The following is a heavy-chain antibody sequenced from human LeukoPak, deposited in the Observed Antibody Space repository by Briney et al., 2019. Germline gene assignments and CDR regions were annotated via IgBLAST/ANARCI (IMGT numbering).Heavy chain of an antibody. CDR3: ARDVSIAVASKDYYYYGMDV. V-gene: IGHV1-18*01. CDR1: GYTFTSYG. J-gene: IGHJ6*02. Sequence: GASVKVSCKASGYTFTSYGISWVRQAPGQGLGWMGWISAYNGNTNYAQKLQGRVTMTTDTSTSTAYMELRSLRSDDTAVYYCARDVSIAVASKDYYYYGMDVWGQGTTVTVSS. D-gene: IGHD6-19*01. CDR2: ISAYNGNT.